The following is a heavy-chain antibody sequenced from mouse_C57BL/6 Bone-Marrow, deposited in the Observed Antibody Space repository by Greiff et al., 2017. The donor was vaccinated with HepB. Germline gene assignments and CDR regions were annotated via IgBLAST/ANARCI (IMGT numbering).Heavy chain of an antibody. V-gene: IGHV1-81*01. Sequence: VQLQQSGAELARPGASVKLSCKASGYTFTSYGISWVKQRTGQGLEWIGQIYPRSGNTYYNEKFKGKATLTADKSSSTAYMELRSLTSEDSAVYFCARKVGGPMDYWGQGTSVTVSS. CDR1: GYTFTSYG. CDR3: ARKVGGPMDY. CDR2: IYPRSGNT. J-gene: IGHJ4*01. D-gene: IGHD1-1*01.